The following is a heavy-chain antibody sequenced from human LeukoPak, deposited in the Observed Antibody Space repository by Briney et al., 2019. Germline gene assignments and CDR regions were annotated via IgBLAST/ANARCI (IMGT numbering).Heavy chain of an antibody. CDR1: GFNFNNYG. Sequence: PGRSLRLSCAASGFNFNNYGTHWVRQAPGKGLEWVAVIWHDGKNKYYADSVKGRFTISRDNSKDTVYLQMNSLRAEDSAIYYCAKDSYRFGELSSTDYWGQGTLVTVSS. CDR2: IWHDGKNK. J-gene: IGHJ4*02. CDR3: AKDSYRFGELSSTDY. D-gene: IGHD3-10*01. V-gene: IGHV3-33*06.